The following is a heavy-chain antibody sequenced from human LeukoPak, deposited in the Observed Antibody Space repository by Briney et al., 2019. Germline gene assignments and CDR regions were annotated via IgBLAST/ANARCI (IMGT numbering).Heavy chain of an antibody. J-gene: IGHJ4*02. D-gene: IGHD3-10*01. CDR3: ARGSGSGSFLIDN. CDR1: GFTFSSYS. Sequence: GGSLRLSCAASGFTFSSYSMNWVRQAPGKGLEWVAIIRNDGSVKYYVDSAKGRFTISRDNSENTLYLQMDSLRAEDTAVYFCARGSGSGSFLIDNWGQGTLVTVSS. CDR2: IRNDGSVK. V-gene: IGHV3-30*02.